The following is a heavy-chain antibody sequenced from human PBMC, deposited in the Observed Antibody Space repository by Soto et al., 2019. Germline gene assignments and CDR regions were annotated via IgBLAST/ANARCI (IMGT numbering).Heavy chain of an antibody. D-gene: IGHD3-22*01. Sequence: PSVKVSCKASWGTFSGYAISWVRQAPGQGLEWMGGIIPIFGTANYAQKFQGRVTITADESTSTAYMELSSLRSEDTAVYYCARDGSSSGYYDGYYYFDYWGQGTLVTVSS. V-gene: IGHV1-69*13. CDR2: IIPIFGTA. CDR3: ARDGSSSGYYDGYYYFDY. CDR1: WGTFSGYA. J-gene: IGHJ4*02.